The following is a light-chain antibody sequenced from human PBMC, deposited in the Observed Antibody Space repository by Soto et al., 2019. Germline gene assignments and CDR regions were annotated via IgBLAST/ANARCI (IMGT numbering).Light chain of an antibody. J-gene: IGLJ1*01. Sequence: QSALTQPASVSGSPGQSITISCTGTSSDVGTYNLVSWYQQHPGNAPRLMIYDVTNRPSGVSHRFSGSKSGNTASLTISGLQAEDEADYYCSSFTSSITYVFGTGTKLTVL. CDR3: SSFTSSITYV. CDR2: DVT. CDR1: SSDVGTYNL. V-gene: IGLV2-14*02.